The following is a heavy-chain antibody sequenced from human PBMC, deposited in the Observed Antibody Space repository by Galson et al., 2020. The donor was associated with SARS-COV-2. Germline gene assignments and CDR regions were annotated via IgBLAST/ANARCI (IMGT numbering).Heavy chain of an antibody. V-gene: IGHV3-23*01. Sequence: GESLKISCAASGFTFRNYAMSWVRQAPGKGLEWLSVIGGSDGTTYYAHSVKGRFIISRDNSKSTLYLELNSLRADDTAVYYCAKDFVAGSGSPIFVYFDHWGQGTLVTVSS. CDR2: IGGSDGTT. J-gene: IGHJ4*02. CDR1: GFTFRNYA. D-gene: IGHD3-10*01. CDR3: AKDFVAGSGSPIFVYFDH.